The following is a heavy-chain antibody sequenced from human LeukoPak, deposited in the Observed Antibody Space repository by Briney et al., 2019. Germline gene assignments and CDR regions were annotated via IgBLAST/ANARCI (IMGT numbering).Heavy chain of an antibody. Sequence: PSETLSLTCTVSGGSISSYYWSWIRQPAGKGLEWVGRIYTSGSTNYNPSLKSRVTMSVDTSKNQFSLKLSSVTAADTAVYYCARDTYYYGSGSYNWFDPWGQGTLVTVSS. CDR3: ARDTYYYGSGSYNWFDP. CDR2: IYTSGST. J-gene: IGHJ5*02. V-gene: IGHV4-4*07. D-gene: IGHD3-10*01. CDR1: GGSISSYY.